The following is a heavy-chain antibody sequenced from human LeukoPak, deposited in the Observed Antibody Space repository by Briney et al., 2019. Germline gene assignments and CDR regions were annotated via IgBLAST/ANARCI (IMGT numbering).Heavy chain of an antibody. Sequence: SETLSLTCTVSGGSITYFYWNWIRQSPEKGLEWIGYISNTGSTNYNPSLKGRVAISVDTSKNQFSLNLNSVTAADTALYYCTRGFRSSFSDQWGQGTLVTVSS. J-gene: IGHJ4*02. CDR2: ISNTGST. D-gene: IGHD1-26*01. CDR3: TRGFRSSFSDQ. CDR1: GGSITYFY. V-gene: IGHV4-59*01.